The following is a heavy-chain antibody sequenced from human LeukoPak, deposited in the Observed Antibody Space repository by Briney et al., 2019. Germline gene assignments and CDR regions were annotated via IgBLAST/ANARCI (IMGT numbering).Heavy chain of an antibody. CDR2: ISSSGSTI. CDR1: GFTFSSYW. CDR3: AELGITMIGGV. Sequence: GGSLRLSCETSGFTFSSYWMSWVRQAPGKGLEWVSYISSSGSTIYYADSVKGRFTISRDNAKNSLYLQMNSLRAEDTAVYYCAELGITMIGGVWGKGTTVTISS. V-gene: IGHV3-48*03. D-gene: IGHD3-10*02. J-gene: IGHJ6*04.